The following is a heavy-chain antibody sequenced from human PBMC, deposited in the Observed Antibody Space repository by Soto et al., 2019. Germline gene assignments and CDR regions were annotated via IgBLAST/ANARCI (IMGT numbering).Heavy chain of an antibody. CDR1: GGTFSSYA. CDR3: ARRKQLVGYYYYGMDV. J-gene: IGHJ6*02. V-gene: IGHV1-69*06. CDR2: IIPIFGTA. Sequence: SVKVSCKASGGTFSSYAISWVRQAPGQGLEWMGGIIPIFGTANYAQKFQGRVTITADKSTSTAYMELSSLRSEDTAVYYCARRKQLVGYYYYGMDVWGQGTTVTVSS. D-gene: IGHD6-6*01.